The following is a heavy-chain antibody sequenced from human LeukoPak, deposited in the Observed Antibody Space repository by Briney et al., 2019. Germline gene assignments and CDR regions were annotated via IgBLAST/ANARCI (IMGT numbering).Heavy chain of an antibody. V-gene: IGHV4-34*01. CDR1: GGSFSGYY. CDR3: ARGRDYYDSSGTFDY. D-gene: IGHD3-22*01. J-gene: IGHJ4*02. Sequence: SETLSLTCAVYGGSFSGYYWSWIRQPPGKGREWIGEINHSGSTNYNPSLKSRVTISVDTYKNQFSLKLSSVTAADTAVYYCARGRDYYDSSGTFDYWGQGTLVTVSS. CDR2: INHSGST.